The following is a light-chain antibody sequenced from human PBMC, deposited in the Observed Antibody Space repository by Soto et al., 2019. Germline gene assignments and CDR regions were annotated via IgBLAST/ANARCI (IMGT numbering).Light chain of an antibody. CDR2: SNN. V-gene: IGLV1-44*01. J-gene: IGLJ1*01. Sequence: QAVVTQPPSASGTPGQRVTISCSGSSSNIGSKAVNWYQQLPGTAPKLLIHSNNQRPSGVPDRFSGSPSGTSASLAISGLQSEDEADYYCATWDDSLNGYVFGAGTKVTVL. CDR1: SSNIGSKA. CDR3: ATWDDSLNGYV.